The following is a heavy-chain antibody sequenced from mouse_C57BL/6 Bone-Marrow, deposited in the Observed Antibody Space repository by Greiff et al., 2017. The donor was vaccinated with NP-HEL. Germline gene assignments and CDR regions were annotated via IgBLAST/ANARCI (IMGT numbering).Heavy chain of an antibody. Sequence: DVKLVESGGGLVKPGGSLKLSCAASGFTFSDYGMHWVRQAPEKGLEWVAYISSGSSTIYYADTVKGRFTISRDNAKNTLFLQMTSLRSEDTAMYYCARDYGSREAWFAYWGQGTLVTVSA. D-gene: IGHD1-1*01. J-gene: IGHJ3*01. V-gene: IGHV5-17*01. CDR2: ISSGSSTI. CDR3: ARDYGSREAWFAY. CDR1: GFTFSDYG.